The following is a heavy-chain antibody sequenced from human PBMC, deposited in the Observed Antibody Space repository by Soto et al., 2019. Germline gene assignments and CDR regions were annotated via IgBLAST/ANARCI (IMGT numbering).Heavy chain of an antibody. CDR1: GGTFYTYT. Sequence: QVQLVQSGAEVRKPGSSVQVSCKASGGTFYTYTFSWVRQAPGQGLEWMGWINPETGGTSYAQKFQGRVTLSRDTSINTTYLELSRLRLDDAAVYFCARERYQVISDGMDVWGQGTTVTVSS. D-gene: IGHD2-2*01. V-gene: IGHV1-2*02. CDR2: INPETGGT. CDR3: ARERYQVISDGMDV. J-gene: IGHJ6*02.